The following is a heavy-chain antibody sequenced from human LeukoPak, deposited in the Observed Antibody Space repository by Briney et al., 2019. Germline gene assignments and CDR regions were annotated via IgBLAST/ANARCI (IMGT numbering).Heavy chain of an antibody. D-gene: IGHD2-15*01. J-gene: IGHJ4*02. V-gene: IGHV3-48*02. Sequence: GGSLRLSCAASGFTFSSSAMSWVRQAPGKGLEWVSYISSSSSTIYYADSVKGRFTISRDNAKNSLDLQMNSLRDEDTAVYYCARARASGRSGFDYWGQGTLVTVSS. CDR1: GFTFSSSA. CDR2: ISSSSSTI. CDR3: ARARASGRSGFDY.